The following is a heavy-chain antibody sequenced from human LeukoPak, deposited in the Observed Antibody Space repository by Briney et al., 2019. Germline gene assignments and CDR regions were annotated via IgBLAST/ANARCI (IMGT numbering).Heavy chain of an antibody. D-gene: IGHD3-22*01. Sequence: GGSLRLSCAASGFRFGGSTISWVRQAPGKGLQWVSSISDSGNTYYAESPKGRITVSRDNAKNSLFLQMNSLRADDTAVYYCARDASIGLDVWGHGPTVTVSS. V-gene: IGHV3-21*01. CDR2: ISDSGNT. J-gene: IGHJ6*02. CDR3: ARDASIGLDV. CDR1: GFRFGGST.